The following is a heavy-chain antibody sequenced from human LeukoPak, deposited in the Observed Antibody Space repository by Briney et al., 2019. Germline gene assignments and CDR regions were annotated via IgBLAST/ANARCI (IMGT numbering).Heavy chain of an antibody. CDR1: GYVFTAYY. Sequence: ASVKVSCKASGYVFTAYYIHWVRRAPGQGLEWVAWINPNTGGTNYAQNFQGRVSLTRDTSISTAYMELRGLRFDDTALYYCARDGEMTSGSGAGYCFEHWGQGTLVTVSS. D-gene: IGHD3-10*01. CDR3: ARDGEMTSGSGAGYCFEH. J-gene: IGHJ4*02. CDR2: INPNTGGT. V-gene: IGHV1-2*02.